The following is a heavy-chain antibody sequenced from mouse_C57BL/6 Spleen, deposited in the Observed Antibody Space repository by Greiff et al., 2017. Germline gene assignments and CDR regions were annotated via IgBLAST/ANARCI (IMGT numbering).Heavy chain of an antibody. CDR1: GYTFTDYY. CDR2: INPNNGGT. CDR3: ASPYDYDEGFAY. V-gene: IGHV1-26*01. J-gene: IGHJ3*01. Sequence: EVQLQQSGPELVKPGASVKISCKASGYTFTDYYMNWVKQSHGKSLEWIGDINPNNGGTSYNQKFKGKATLTVDTSSSTAYMELRSLTSEDSAVYYCASPYDYDEGFAYWGQGTLVTVSA. D-gene: IGHD2-4*01.